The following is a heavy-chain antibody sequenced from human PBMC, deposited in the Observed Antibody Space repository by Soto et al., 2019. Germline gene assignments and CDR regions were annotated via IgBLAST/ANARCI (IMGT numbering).Heavy chain of an antibody. D-gene: IGHD6-19*01. CDR2: ISYDGSNK. V-gene: IGHV3-30-3*01. CDR3: ASTVQSKAIAVAGPFDY. J-gene: IGHJ4*02. Sequence: QVQLVESGGGVVQPGRSLRLSCAASGFTFSSYAMHWVRQAPGKGLEWVAVISYDGSNKYYADSVKGRFTISRDNSKNTLYLQMNSLRAEDTAVYYCASTVQSKAIAVAGPFDYWGQGTLVTVSS. CDR1: GFTFSSYA.